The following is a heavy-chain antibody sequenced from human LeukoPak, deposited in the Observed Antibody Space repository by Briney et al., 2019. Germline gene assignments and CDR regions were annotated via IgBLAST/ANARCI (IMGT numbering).Heavy chain of an antibody. CDR2: ISWNSGSI. V-gene: IGHV3-9*01. D-gene: IGHD3-22*01. CDR1: GFTFDDYA. Sequence: PGRSLRPSCAASGFTFDDYAMHWVRQAPGKGLEWVSGISWNSGSIGYADSVKGRFTISRDNAKNSLYLQMNSLRAEDTALYYCAKDGTYYYDSSGYWGYFDYWGQGTLVTVSS. CDR3: AKDGTYYYDSSGYWGYFDY. J-gene: IGHJ4*02.